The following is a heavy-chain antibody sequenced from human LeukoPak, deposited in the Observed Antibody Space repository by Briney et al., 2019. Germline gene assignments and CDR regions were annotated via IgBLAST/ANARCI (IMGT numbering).Heavy chain of an antibody. CDR1: GGSINSYY. CDR3: ARGNAYNWRFDF. J-gene: IGHJ4*02. D-gene: IGHD1-1*01. Sequence: PSETLSFTCSVPGGSINSYYWNWIRQTPGKGLQWIGYTHYSGSTNYNPSLKSRVSISVDTSKNQFSLKLSSVTAADTALYYCARGNAYNWRFDFWGQGTLVIVSS. CDR2: THYSGST. V-gene: IGHV4-59*01.